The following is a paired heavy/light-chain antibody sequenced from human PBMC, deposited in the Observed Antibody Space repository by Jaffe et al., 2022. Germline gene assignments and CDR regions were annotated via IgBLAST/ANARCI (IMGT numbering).Heavy chain of an antibody. D-gene: IGHD2-15*01. CDR2: IRSKAYGGTT. J-gene: IGHJ3*01. V-gene: IGHV3-49*03. CDR3: FRDLCTGGTCYSGSAFDV. Sequence: EVQLVESGGGLVQPGRSLRLSCAASGFTFGDYVMSWFRQAPGKGLEWVGFIRSKAYGGTTEYAASVKGRFTISRDDSKSIAYLQMNSLKTEDTGVYYCFRDLCTGGTCYSGSAFDVWGQGTMVTVSS. CDR1: GFTFGDYV.
Light chain of an antibody. CDR2: EVS. J-gene: IGKJ1*01. CDR1: QSLLHSDGKTY. CDR3: MQTIQPPRT. Sequence: DIVMTQTPLSLSVTPGQPASISCKSSQSLLHSDGKTYLYWYVQKPGQPPQLLIYEVSNRFSGVPDRFSGSGSGTDFTLKISRVEAEDVGVYYCMQTIQPPRTFGQGTKVEIK. V-gene: IGKV2D-29*01.